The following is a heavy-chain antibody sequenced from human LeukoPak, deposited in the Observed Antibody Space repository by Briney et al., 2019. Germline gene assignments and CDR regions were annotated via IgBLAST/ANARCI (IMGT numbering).Heavy chain of an antibody. CDR3: ARRKVAARGCWFDP. V-gene: IGHV1-2*02. D-gene: IGHD6-6*01. Sequence: ASVKVSCKASGYTFTGYYMHWVRQAPGQGLEWMGWINPNSGGTNYAQKFQGRVTMTRDTSISTAYMELSRLRSDDTAVYYCARRKVAARGCWFDPWGQGTLVTVSS. CDR1: GYTFTGYY. CDR2: INPNSGGT. J-gene: IGHJ5*02.